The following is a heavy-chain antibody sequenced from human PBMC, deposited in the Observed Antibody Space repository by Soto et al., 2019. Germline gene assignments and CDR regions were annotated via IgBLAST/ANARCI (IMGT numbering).Heavy chain of an antibody. D-gene: IGHD2-8*01. CDR1: GGSISSGGYY. CDR2: INHSGST. Sequence: PSETLSLTCTVSGGSISSGGYYWNWIRQHPGKGLEWIGEINHSGSTNYNPSLKSRVTISVDTSKNQFSLKLSSVTAADTAVYYCARGMENIDYWGQGTLVTVSS. CDR3: ARGMENIDY. J-gene: IGHJ4*02. V-gene: IGHV4-31*03.